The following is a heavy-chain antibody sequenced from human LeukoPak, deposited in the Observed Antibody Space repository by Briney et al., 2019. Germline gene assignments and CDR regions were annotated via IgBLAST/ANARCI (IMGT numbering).Heavy chain of an antibody. CDR1: GASINSYY. V-gene: IGHV4-4*07. J-gene: IGHJ4*02. Sequence: PSETLSLTCTVSGASINSYYWSWIRQPAGKGLEWIGRIYTSGRTNYNPSLKSRLTMSEDTSKNQFSLKLSSATAADTAVYYCARQTSSRCFDYWGQGTLVTVSS. CDR3: ARQTSSRCFDY. D-gene: IGHD1-14*01. CDR2: IYTSGRT.